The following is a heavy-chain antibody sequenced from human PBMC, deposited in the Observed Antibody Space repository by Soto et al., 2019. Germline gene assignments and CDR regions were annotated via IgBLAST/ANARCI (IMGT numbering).Heavy chain of an antibody. CDR3: ARVQWGETTFDY. D-gene: IGHD1-26*01. V-gene: IGHV4-59*01. CDR1: GGSISSYY. J-gene: IGHJ4*02. Sequence: PSETLSLTCTVSGGSISSYYWSWIRQPPGKGLEWIGYIYYSGSTNYNPSLKSRVTISVDTSKNQFSLKLSSVTAADTAVYYCARVQWGETTFDYWGQGTLVTVSS. CDR2: IYYSGST.